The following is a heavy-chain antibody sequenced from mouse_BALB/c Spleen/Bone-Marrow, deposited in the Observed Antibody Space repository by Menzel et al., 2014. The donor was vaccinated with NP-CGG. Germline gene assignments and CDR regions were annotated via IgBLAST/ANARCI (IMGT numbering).Heavy chain of an antibody. CDR1: GFTFTDYY. V-gene: IGHV7-3*02. CDR2: IRNKANGYTT. CDR3: ARDLSFSLLLFFPV. Sequence: EVQGVESGGGLVQPGGSLRLSCATSGFTFTDYYRSWVRQPPGKALEWLGFIRNKANGYTTAYSASVKGRFPTSRDNSPGIHYLQMNTLRTADSAAYSGARDLSFSLLLFFPVWRAGTTVTVSS. J-gene: IGHJ1*01.